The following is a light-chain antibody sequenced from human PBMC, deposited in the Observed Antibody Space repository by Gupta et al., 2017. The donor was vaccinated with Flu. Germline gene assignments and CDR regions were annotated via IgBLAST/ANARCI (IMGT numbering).Light chain of an antibody. CDR1: SSTIGSNY. J-gene: IGLJ1*01. V-gene: IGLV1-47*02. Sequence: QSVLTQPPSASGTPGQRVTISCPGSSSTIGSNYVLWYQQLPGPAPNLLIYSSNRRPSGVPARFSGSKSGTSASLTIIGLRSEDEADYYCAAWDDSLSSFVFGTGTKVTVL. CDR3: AAWDDSLSSFV. CDR2: SSN.